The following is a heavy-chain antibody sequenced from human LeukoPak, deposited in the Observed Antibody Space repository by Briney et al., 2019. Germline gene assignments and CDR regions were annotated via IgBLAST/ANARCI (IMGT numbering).Heavy chain of an antibody. CDR1: GFTFSSYG. D-gene: IGHD3-22*01. Sequence: GGSLRLSCAASGFTFSSYGMNWVRQAPGKGLEWVSGIGVGGTTYYADSVKGRFTISRDTSKNTLYLQMNSLRAEDTAVYHCAKTQGYYDCWGQGTLVTVSS. CDR2: IGVGGTT. J-gene: IGHJ4*02. CDR3: AKTQGYYDC. V-gene: IGHV3-23*01.